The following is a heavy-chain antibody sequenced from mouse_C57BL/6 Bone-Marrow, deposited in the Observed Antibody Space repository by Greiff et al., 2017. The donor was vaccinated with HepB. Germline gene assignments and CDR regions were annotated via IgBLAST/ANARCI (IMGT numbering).Heavy chain of an antibody. V-gene: IGHV1-52*01. J-gene: IGHJ2*01. D-gene: IGHD2-12*01. Sequence: QVQLQQPGAELVRPGSSVKLSCKASGYTFTSYWMHWVKQRPIQGLEWIGNIDPSDSETHYTQKFKDKATLTVDKSSSTACMQLGSLTSEDSAVYYCARDDGNYFGGWGKGATLSVAS. CDR3: ARDDGNYFGG. CDR1: GYTFTSYW. CDR2: IDPSDSET.